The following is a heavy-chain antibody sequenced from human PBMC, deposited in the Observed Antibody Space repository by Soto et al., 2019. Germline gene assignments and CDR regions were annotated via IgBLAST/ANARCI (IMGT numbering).Heavy chain of an antibody. V-gene: IGHV4-39*01. Sequence: QLQLQESGPGLVKPSETLSLTCTVSGGSISSSSYYWGWIRQPPGKGLEWIGSIYYSGSTYYNPSLKSRVTISVDTSKNQFSLKLSSVTAADTAVYYCARQSFMWQQPTYYYYGMDVWGQGTTVTVSS. CDR1: GGSISSSSYY. J-gene: IGHJ6*02. CDR3: ARQSFMWQQPTYYYYGMDV. CDR2: IYYSGST. D-gene: IGHD6-13*01.